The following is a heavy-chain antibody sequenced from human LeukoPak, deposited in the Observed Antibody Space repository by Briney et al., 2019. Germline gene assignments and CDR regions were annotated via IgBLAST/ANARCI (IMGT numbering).Heavy chain of an antibody. Sequence: SVKVSCKASGGTFSSYTISWVRQAPGQGLEWMGRIIPILGIANYAQKFQGRVTITADKSTSTAYMELSSLRSEDTAVYYCARRTGEGYFQHWGQGTLVTVSS. CDR2: IIPILGIA. V-gene: IGHV1-69*02. CDR3: ARRTGEGYFQH. D-gene: IGHD2-21*01. J-gene: IGHJ1*01. CDR1: GGTFSSYT.